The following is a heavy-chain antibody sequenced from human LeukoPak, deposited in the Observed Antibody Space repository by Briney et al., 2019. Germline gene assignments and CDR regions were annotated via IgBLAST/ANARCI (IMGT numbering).Heavy chain of an antibody. J-gene: IGHJ4*02. CDR2: ISYDGINK. V-gene: IGHV3-30*18. CDR3: AKGVTADSRYCSGGSCSYFDY. Sequence: GGSLRLSCAASGFTFSNYGMHWVRQAPGKGLEWVAVISYDGINKYYADSVKGRFTVSRDNSKNTLFLQMDSLSAEDTAVYYCAKGVTADSRYCSGGSCSYFDYWGQGTLVTVSS. D-gene: IGHD2-15*01. CDR1: GFTFSNYG.